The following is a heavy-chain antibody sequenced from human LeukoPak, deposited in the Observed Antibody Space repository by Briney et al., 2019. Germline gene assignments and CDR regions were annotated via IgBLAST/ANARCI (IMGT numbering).Heavy chain of an antibody. CDR2: ISAYNGNT. J-gene: IGHJ4*02. Sequence: ASVKVSCKASGYTFTSYGISWVRQAPGQGLEWMGWISAYNGNTNYAQKLQGRVTMTTDTSASTAYMELRSLRSDDTAVYYCARDGYYDYVWGSYPYYFDYWGQGTLVTVSS. V-gene: IGHV1-18*01. CDR3: ARDGYYDYVWGSYPYYFDY. CDR1: GYTFTSYG. D-gene: IGHD3-16*01.